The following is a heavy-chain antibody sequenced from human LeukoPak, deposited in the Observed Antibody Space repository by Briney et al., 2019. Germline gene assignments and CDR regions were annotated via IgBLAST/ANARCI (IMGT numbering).Heavy chain of an antibody. CDR1: GGSISSSSYY. CDR2: IYYSGST. J-gene: IGHJ3*02. Sequence: SETLSLTCTVSGGSISSSSYYWGWIRQPPGKRLEWIGSIYYSGSTYHNPSLKSRVTISVDTSKNQFSLKLSSVTAADTAVYYCARDAQDYYDSSPDAFDIWGQGTMVTVSS. V-gene: IGHV4-39*02. CDR3: ARDAQDYYDSSPDAFDI. D-gene: IGHD3-22*01.